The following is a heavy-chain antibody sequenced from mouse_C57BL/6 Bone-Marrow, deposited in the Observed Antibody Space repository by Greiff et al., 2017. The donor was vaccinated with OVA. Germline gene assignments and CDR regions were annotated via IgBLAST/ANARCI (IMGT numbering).Heavy chain of an antibody. Sequence: VQLQQSGPELVKPGASVKISCKASGYSFTGYYMNWVKQSPEKSLEWIGELNPSTGGTTYNPTFKAKATLTVDKSSSTAYMQLKSLTSEDSAVYDCARIYDSNYRFAYWGQGTLGTVSA. V-gene: IGHV1-42*01. J-gene: IGHJ3*01. CDR2: LNPSTGGT. CDR1: GYSFTGYY. D-gene: IGHD2-5*01. CDR3: ARIYDSNYRFAY.